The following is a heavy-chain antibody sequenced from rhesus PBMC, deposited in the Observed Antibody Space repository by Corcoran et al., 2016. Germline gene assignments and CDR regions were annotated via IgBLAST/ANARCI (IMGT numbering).Heavy chain of an antibody. CDR3: ARDLGVGTFDH. CDR2: IYWSDSK. D-gene: IGHD3-16*01. CDR1: AFSINTAGTG. J-gene: IGHJ4*01. Sequence: QDTLQESGPALVKPTQTLTLTCTFSAFSINTAGTGVGWIRQPPGKALEWLASIYWSDSKYYNTSLKSRLSISKDTSKSQLVLRMTNMDPVDTAAYYCARDLGVGTFDHWGQGVLVTVSS. V-gene: IGHV2-95*01.